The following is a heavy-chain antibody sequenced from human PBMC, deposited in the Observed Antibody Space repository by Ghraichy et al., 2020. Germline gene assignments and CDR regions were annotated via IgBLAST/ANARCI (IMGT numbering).Heavy chain of an antibody. J-gene: IGHJ6*02. CDR2: INHSGST. Sequence: SQTLSLTCAVYGGSFSGYYWSWIRQPPGKGLEWIGEINHSGSTNYNPSLKSRVTISVDTSKNQFSLKLSSVTAADTAVYYCARTRYSSSWFQRVAPKFYGMDVWGQGTTVTVSS. D-gene: IGHD6-13*01. CDR3: ARTRYSSSWFQRVAPKFYGMDV. CDR1: GGSFSGYY. V-gene: IGHV4-34*01.